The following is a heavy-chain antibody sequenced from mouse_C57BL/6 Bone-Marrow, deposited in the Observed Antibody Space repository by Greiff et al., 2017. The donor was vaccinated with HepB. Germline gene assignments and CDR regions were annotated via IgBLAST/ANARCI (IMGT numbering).Heavy chain of an antibody. V-gene: IGHV1-52*01. CDR3: ARGGMQLRRFVY. D-gene: IGHD3-2*02. CDR2: IDPSDSET. Sequence: VQLQQPGAELVRPGSSVKLSCKASGYTFTSYWMHWVKQRPIQGLEWIGNIDPSDSETHYNQKFKDKATLTVDKSSSTAYMQLSSLTSEDSAVYYCARGGMQLRRFVYWGQGTLVTVSA. J-gene: IGHJ3*01. CDR1: GYTFTSYW.